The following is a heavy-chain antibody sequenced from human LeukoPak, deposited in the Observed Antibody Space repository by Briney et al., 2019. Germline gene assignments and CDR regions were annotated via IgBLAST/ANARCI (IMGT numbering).Heavy chain of an antibody. CDR3: ARGRSYSSSWYGSYYFDY. D-gene: IGHD6-13*01. J-gene: IGHJ4*02. CDR1: GGTFSSYA. Sequence: SVKVSCKASGGTFSSYAISWVRQAPGQGLEWMGGIIPIFGTANYAQKFQGRVTITADESTSTAYMELSSLRSEDTAVYYCARGRSYSSSWYGSYYFDYWGQGTLVTVSS. V-gene: IGHV1-69*13. CDR2: IIPIFGTA.